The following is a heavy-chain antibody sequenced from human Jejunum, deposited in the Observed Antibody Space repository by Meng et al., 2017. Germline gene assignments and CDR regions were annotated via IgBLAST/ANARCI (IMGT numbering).Heavy chain of an antibody. CDR1: GLTFSDYW. J-gene: IGHJ4*02. Sequence: GEPLKIPWVASGLTFSDYWMSWGGQVPGEGLEGVSGISGSGSKTNSAVSLKGRCTISRDNSKNTLYLQMNDLRPDDTAVYYCAKRFWAAAGTGGPFDYWGQGALVTVSS. CDR2: ISGSGSKT. V-gene: IGHV3-23*01. CDR3: AKRFWAAAGTGGPFDY. D-gene: IGHD6-13*01.